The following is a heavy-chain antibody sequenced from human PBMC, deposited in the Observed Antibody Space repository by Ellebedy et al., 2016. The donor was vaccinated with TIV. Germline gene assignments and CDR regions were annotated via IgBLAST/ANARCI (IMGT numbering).Heavy chain of an antibody. Sequence: SETLSLTCAVYGGSFSGYYWSWIRQPPGKGLEWIGYIYYSGSTNYNPSLKSRVTISVDTSKNQFSLKLSSVTAADTAVYYCATEPITMVRGVIIRYNWFDPWGQGTLVTVSS. CDR1: GGSFSGYY. CDR2: IYYSGST. V-gene: IGHV4-59*12. D-gene: IGHD3-10*01. CDR3: ATEPITMVRGVIIRYNWFDP. J-gene: IGHJ5*02.